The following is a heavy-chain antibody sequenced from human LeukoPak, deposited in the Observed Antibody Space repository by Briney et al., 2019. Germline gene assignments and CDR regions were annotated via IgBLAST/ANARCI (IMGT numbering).Heavy chain of an antibody. D-gene: IGHD5-18*01. CDR2: IWNDGTNK. V-gene: IGHV3-33*01. CDR3: ARDHFPAMGPLDY. CDR1: GFTFSSYG. Sequence: TGGSLRLSRAASGFTFSSYGMHWVRQAPGKGLEWVAVIWNDGTNKYYADSVKGRFTISRDNSKNTLYLQMNGLRAEDTAVYYCARDHFPAMGPLDYWGQGTLVTVSS. J-gene: IGHJ4*02.